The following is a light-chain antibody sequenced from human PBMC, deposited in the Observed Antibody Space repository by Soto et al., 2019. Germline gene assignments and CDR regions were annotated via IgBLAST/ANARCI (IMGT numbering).Light chain of an antibody. J-gene: IGKJ1*01. V-gene: IGKV3D-15*01. CDR1: ETVRSN. CDR3: QQYNNGWT. CDR2: AAS. Sequence: RVMTQSPDTLSVSPGERATLSCRASETVRSNLAWYQQKPGQAPRLLIYAASTRATGIPARFIGNGSGTEFTLTISRLQSEDFAVYYCQQYNNGWTFGQGTKVEIK.